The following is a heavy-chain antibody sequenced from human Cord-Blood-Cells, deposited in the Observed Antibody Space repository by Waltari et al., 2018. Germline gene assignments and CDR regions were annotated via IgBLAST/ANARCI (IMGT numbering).Heavy chain of an antibody. Sequence: QVQLVQSGAEVKKPGASVKVSCKASGYTFTSYDINWVRKATVKGLEWMGWMNPNSGNTGYAQKFQGRVTITRNTSISTAYMELSSLRSEDTAVYYCARSEGCSSTSCYWYFDLWGRGTLVTVSS. CDR3: ARSEGCSSTSCYWYFDL. CDR1: GYTFTSYD. CDR2: MNPNSGNT. D-gene: IGHD2-2*01. V-gene: IGHV1-8*03. J-gene: IGHJ2*01.